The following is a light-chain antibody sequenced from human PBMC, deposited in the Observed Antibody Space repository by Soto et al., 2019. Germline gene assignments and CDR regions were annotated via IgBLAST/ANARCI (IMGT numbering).Light chain of an antibody. CDR1: QSISSY. J-gene: IGKJ1*01. CDR2: SAS. V-gene: IGKV1-39*01. Sequence: DIQMTQSPSSLSASVGDRVTITCRASQSISSYLNWYQQKPGKAPKLLIYSASSLQSGVPSRFSGSGSETDFTLTISSLQPEDFATYYCQQSYSTPPWTFGQGTKVEIK. CDR3: QQSYSTPPWT.